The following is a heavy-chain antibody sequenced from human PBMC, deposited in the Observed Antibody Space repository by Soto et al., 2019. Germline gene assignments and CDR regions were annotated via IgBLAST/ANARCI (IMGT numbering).Heavy chain of an antibody. D-gene: IGHD6-19*01. V-gene: IGHV4-31*03. CDR2: IYHIGSP. CDR3: VRDRALDSSGHWFDT. Sequence: PSETLSLTCTVSGRSVSSDGYYWTWIRQHPGRGLEWIGYIYHIGSPYYNPSLESRVTISLDTSKNQFSLNLTSVTAADTAIYYCVRDRALDSSGHWFDTWGQGTLVTVSS. CDR1: GRSVSSDGYY. J-gene: IGHJ5*02.